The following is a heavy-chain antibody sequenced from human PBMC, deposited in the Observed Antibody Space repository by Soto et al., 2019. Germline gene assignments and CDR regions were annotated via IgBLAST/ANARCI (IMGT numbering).Heavy chain of an antibody. CDR1: GYTFTGYY. CDR3: AREKRRRYCSGGSCGSPVDY. Sequence: ASVKVSCKASGYTFTGYYMHWVRQAPGQGLEWMGWTNPNSGGTNYAQKFQGRVTMTRDTSISTAYMELSRLRSDDTAVYYCAREKRRRYCSGGSCGSPVDYWGQGTLVTVSS. D-gene: IGHD2-15*01. J-gene: IGHJ4*02. V-gene: IGHV1-2*02. CDR2: TNPNSGGT.